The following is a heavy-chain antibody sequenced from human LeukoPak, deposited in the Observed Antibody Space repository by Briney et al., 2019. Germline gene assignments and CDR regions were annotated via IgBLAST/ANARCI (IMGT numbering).Heavy chain of an antibody. D-gene: IGHD2-8*01. V-gene: IGHV4-59*01. CDR3: ARRGGYCTNGVCYKYFDY. CDR2: IYYNGST. CDR1: GGSISSYY. Sequence: SETLSLTCTVSGGSISSYYWSWIRQPPGKGLEWIGYIYYNGSTNYNPSLKSRVTISVDTSKNQFSLKLSSVTAADTAVYYCARRGGYCTNGVCYKYFDYWGQGTLVTVSS. J-gene: IGHJ4*02.